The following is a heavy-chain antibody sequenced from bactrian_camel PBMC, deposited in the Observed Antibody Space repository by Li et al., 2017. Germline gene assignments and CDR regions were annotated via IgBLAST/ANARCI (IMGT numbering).Heavy chain of an antibody. CDR2: ITSGARST. CDR3: AKDPWDLDIKTWYPFNY. Sequence: VQLVESGGGLVQPGGSVKLSCSASGFTFSSSGMSWVRQAAGKGLEWVAAITSGARSTYYSEFVKGRFTISRDDAKNSLYLQLNSLRTEDTAMYYCAKDPWDLDIKTWYPFNYWGQGTQVTVS. V-gene: IGHV3S40*01. CDR1: GFTFSSSG. J-gene: IGHJ4*01. D-gene: IGHD6*01.